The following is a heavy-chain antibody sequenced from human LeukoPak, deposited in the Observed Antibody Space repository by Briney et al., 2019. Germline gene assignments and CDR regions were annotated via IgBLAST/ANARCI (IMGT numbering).Heavy chain of an antibody. CDR3: VRVSHVVVVTGIPQGYYYYMDV. D-gene: IGHD2-21*02. V-gene: IGHV3-48*01. CDR1: GFIFSTYS. J-gene: IGHJ6*03. Sequence: PGGSLRLSCAASGFIFSTYSMNWVRQAPGKGLEWVSYISSSTNTIYYADSVKGRFTISRDNAKSSLFLQMSSLRAEDTAVYYCVRVSHVVVVTGIPQGYYYYMDVWGKGTTVTISS. CDR2: ISSSTNTI.